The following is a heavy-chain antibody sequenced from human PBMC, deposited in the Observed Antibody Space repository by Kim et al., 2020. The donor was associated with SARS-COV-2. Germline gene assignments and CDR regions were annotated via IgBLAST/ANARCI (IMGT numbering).Heavy chain of an antibody. Sequence: GGSLRLSCAASGFTFSSYGMHWVRQAPGKGLEWVAVISYDGSNKYYADSVKGRFTISRDNSKNTLYLQMNSLRAEDTAVYYCAKDRSLDYYDSSGYYYWGQGTLVTVSS. D-gene: IGHD3-22*01. CDR2: ISYDGSNK. CDR1: GFTFSSYG. V-gene: IGHV3-30*18. CDR3: AKDRSLDYYDSSGYYY. J-gene: IGHJ4*02.